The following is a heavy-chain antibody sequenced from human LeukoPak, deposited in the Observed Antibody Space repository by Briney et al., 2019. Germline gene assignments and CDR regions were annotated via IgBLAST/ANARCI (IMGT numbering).Heavy chain of an antibody. J-gene: IGHJ4*02. CDR1: GCSISSSSYY. CDR3: ARMVVDLNFDY. Sequence: SETLSLTCTVSGCSISSSSYYWGWIRQPPGKGLEWIGSIYYSGSTYYNPSLKSRVTISVDTSKNQFSLKLSSVTAADTAVYYFARMVVDLNFDYWGQGTLVTVSS. D-gene: IGHD2-15*01. CDR2: IYYSGST. V-gene: IGHV4-39*01.